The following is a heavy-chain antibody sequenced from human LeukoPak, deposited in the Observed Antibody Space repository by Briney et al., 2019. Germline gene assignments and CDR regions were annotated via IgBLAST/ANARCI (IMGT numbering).Heavy chain of an antibody. Sequence: GGSLRLSCAASGFTFSSYGMSWVRQAPGKGLEWVSAISGSGGATYYADSVKGRFTISRDNAKNSLYLQMNSLRAEDTALYYCAKDTRRDGYNYHFDYWGQGTLVTVSS. J-gene: IGHJ4*02. D-gene: IGHD5-24*01. CDR3: AKDTRRDGYNYHFDY. CDR1: GFTFSSYG. V-gene: IGHV3-23*01. CDR2: ISGSGGAT.